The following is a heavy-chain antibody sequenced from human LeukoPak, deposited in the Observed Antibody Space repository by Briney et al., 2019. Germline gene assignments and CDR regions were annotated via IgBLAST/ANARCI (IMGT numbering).Heavy chain of an antibody. CDR1: GGTFSNYA. Sequence: SVKVSCKASGGTFSNYAISWVRQAPGQGLEWMGRIIPIFGTANYAQKFQGRVTITTDESTSTAYMELSSLRSEDTAVYYCASDDPYYFDYWGQGTLVTVSS. CDR2: IIPIFGTA. J-gene: IGHJ4*02. CDR3: ASDDPYYFDY. V-gene: IGHV1-69*05.